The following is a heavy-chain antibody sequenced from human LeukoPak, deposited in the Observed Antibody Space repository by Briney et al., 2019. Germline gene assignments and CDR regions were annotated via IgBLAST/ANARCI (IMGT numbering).Heavy chain of an antibody. D-gene: IGHD6-13*01. J-gene: IGHJ5*02. Sequence: ASVKVSCKASGYTFTSYDINWVRQATGQGLEWMGWMNPNSGNTGYAQKFQGRVTMTRNTSISTAYMELSSLRSEDTAVYYCARATYSSSWYTRFDPWGQEPLVTVSS. CDR1: GYTFTSYD. CDR2: MNPNSGNT. CDR3: ARATYSSSWYTRFDP. V-gene: IGHV1-8*01.